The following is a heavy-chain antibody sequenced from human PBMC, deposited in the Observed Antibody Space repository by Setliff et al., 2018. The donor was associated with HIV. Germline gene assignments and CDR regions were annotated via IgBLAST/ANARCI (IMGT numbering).Heavy chain of an antibody. Sequence: PSETLSLTCIVSSGSIHSGSYYWSWLRQPVGKGLEWIGRIYTSGSTDYNPSLKSRVAISVDTSKNHFSLNLTSVTAADTAIYFCARVGGKGYSNFLDSWGQGLLVTVSS. CDR2: IYTSGST. CDR1: SGSIHSGSYY. J-gene: IGHJ4*02. D-gene: IGHD2-15*01. CDR3: ARVGGKGYSNFLDS. V-gene: IGHV4-61*02.